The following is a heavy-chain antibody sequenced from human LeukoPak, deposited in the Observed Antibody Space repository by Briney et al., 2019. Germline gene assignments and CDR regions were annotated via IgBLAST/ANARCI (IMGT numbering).Heavy chain of an antibody. J-gene: IGHJ4*02. CDR1: GFTFSSYW. D-gene: IGHD3-10*01. V-gene: IGHV3-74*01. Sequence: GGSLRLSCAASGFTFSSYWMHWVRQAPGKGLVWVSRINTDGSITSYADSVKGRFTIPRDNAKNTLYLQMNSLRAEDTAVYYCTKDHGSGSYYFDYWGQGTLVTVSS. CDR3: TKDHGSGSYYFDY. CDR2: INTDGSIT.